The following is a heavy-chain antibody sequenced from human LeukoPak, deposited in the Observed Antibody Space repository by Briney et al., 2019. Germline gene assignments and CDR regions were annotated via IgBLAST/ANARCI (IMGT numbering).Heavy chain of an antibody. J-gene: IGHJ6*03. Sequence: PGGSLRLSCAASGFTFSSYSMNWVRQAPGKGLEWLSYISSSIGTTYYADSLKGRFTISRDNAKNSLYLQMNSLRAEDTAVYYCARVSVSWYASDYYYYMDVWGKGTTVTVSS. V-gene: IGHV3-48*04. CDR1: GFTFSSYS. CDR3: ARVSVSWYASDYYYYMDV. CDR2: ISSSIGTT. D-gene: IGHD6-13*01.